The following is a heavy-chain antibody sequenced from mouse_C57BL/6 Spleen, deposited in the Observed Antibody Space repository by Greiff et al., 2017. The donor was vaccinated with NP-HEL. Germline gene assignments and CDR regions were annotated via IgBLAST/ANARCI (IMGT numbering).Heavy chain of an antibody. J-gene: IGHJ2*01. CDR3: ARKDYGSSYCFDY. D-gene: IGHD1-1*01. V-gene: IGHV1-82*01. CDR1: GYAFSSSW. CDR2: IYPGDGDT. Sequence: VQLQESGPELVKPGASVKISCKASGYAFSSSWMNWVKQRPGKGLEWIGRIYPGDGDTNYNGKFKGKATLTADKSSSTAYMQLSSLTSEDSAVYFCARKDYGSSYCFDYWGQGTTLTVSS.